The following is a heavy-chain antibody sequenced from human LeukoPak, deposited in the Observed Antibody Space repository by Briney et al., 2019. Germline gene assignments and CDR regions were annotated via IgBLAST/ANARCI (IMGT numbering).Heavy chain of an antibody. CDR1: GFTFSSYW. D-gene: IGHD2-15*01. Sequence: GGSLRLSCVASGFTFSSYWIHWVRQVPGKDLVWVSRIDSDASRTNYADSVKGRFTISRDNVKNMVYLQMSSLTVEDTAVYYCARYCNGDTCDGALDLWGQGTLVTVSS. J-gene: IGHJ3*01. CDR3: ARYCNGDTCDGALDL. CDR2: IDSDASRT. V-gene: IGHV3-74*01.